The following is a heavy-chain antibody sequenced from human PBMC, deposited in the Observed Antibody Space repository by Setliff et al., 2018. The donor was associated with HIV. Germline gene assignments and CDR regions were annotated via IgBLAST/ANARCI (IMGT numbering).Heavy chain of an antibody. V-gene: IGHV1-3*01. CDR1: GHSFTYFF. Sequence: VASVKVSCKASGHSFTYFFLYWVRQAPGQRLEWMGWINVGHGRTKYSQKFQDRVTFTRDASASTAYMDLSSLISEDTAVYYCAGFSGSNSDYYPCDIWGQGTMVTVSS. J-gene: IGHJ3*02. D-gene: IGHD4-4*01. CDR3: AGFSGSNSDYYPCDI. CDR2: INVGHGRT.